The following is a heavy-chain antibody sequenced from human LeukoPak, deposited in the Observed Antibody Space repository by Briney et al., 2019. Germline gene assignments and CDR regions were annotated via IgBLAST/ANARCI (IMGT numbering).Heavy chain of an antibody. CDR1: GFTLSRYW. J-gene: IGHJ4*02. D-gene: IGHD1-1*01. Sequence: PGGSLRLACGPCGFTLSRYWVKWVRQARGGGGGCVSSIKPDGNDKFYAASVSARSTISRDNAKNSLYLQMNSLRADDAAVYYCAKGGSWSWYNWGQGTLVTVSS. CDR3: AKGGSWSWYN. CDR2: IKPDGNDK. V-gene: IGHV3-7*01.